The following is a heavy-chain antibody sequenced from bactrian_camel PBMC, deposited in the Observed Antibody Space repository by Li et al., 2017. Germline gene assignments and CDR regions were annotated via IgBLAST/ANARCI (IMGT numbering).Heavy chain of an antibody. Sequence: DVQLVESGGGSVQLGSYLRLSCAASDYPIGCMAWVRQAPGKERESVAVISPENMVARYANAVKGRFTVSLNNAKNTVYLQMNSLKPEDTATYYCGAADSEWSSCLTTLRKKGEWGHGTQVTVS. D-gene: IGHD2*01. CDR2: ISPENMVAR. CDR3: GAADSEWSSCLTTLRKKGE. J-gene: IGHJ4*01. CDR1: DYPIGC. V-gene: IGHV3S10*01.